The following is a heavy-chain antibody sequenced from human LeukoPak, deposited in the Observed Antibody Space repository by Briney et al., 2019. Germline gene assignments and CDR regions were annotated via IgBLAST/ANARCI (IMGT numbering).Heavy chain of an antibody. J-gene: IGHJ4*02. V-gene: IGHV4-34*01. Sequence: SETLSLTCAVYGGSFSGYYWSCIRQPPGKGLEWIGEINHSGSTNYNPSLKSRVTISVDTSKNQFSLKLSSVTAADTAVYYCARAPLDRRYFDYWGQGTLVTVSS. CDR3: ARAPLDRRYFDY. CDR1: GGSFSGYY. CDR2: INHSGST.